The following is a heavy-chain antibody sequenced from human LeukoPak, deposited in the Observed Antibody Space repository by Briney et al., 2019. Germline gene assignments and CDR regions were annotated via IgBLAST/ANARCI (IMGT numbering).Heavy chain of an antibody. J-gene: IGHJ6*02. CDR3: ARHGGIIAAAARYYYYGMDV. V-gene: IGHV4-59*08. CDR1: GGSISSYY. D-gene: IGHD6-13*01. Sequence: SETLSLTCTVSGGSISSYYWSWLRQPPGKGLEWIGYIYYSGSTNYNPSLKSRVTISVDTSKNQFSLKLSSVTAADTAVYYCARHGGIIAAAARYYYYGMDVWGQGTTVTVSS. CDR2: IYYSGST.